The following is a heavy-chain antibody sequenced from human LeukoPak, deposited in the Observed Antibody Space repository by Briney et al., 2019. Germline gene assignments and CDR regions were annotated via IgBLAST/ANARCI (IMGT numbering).Heavy chain of an antibody. CDR2: INPNSGGT. D-gene: IGHD3-10*01. CDR1: GYTFTGYY. Sequence: GASVKVSCKASGYTFTGYYMHWVRQAPGQGLEWMGWINPNSGGTNYAQKFQGRVTMTRDTSISTAYMELSRLRSDDTAVYYCARVPITMVRDKTFDYWGQGTLVTVSS. CDR3: ARVPITMVRDKTFDY. J-gene: IGHJ4*02. V-gene: IGHV1-2*02.